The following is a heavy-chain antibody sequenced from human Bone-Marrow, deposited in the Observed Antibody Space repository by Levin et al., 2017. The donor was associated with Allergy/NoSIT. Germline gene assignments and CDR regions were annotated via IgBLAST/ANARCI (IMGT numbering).Heavy chain of an antibody. J-gene: IGHJ6*02. CDR1: GYTFTSYD. Sequence: ASVKVSCKASGYTFTSYDINWVRQATGQGLEWMGWMNPNSGNTGYAQKFQGRVTMTRNTSISTAYMELSSLRSEDTAVYYCARVVRPVPHSSGYLYYYYGMDVWGQGTTVTVSS. CDR2: MNPNSGNT. V-gene: IGHV1-8*01. D-gene: IGHD3-22*01. CDR3: ARVVRPVPHSSGYLYYYYGMDV.